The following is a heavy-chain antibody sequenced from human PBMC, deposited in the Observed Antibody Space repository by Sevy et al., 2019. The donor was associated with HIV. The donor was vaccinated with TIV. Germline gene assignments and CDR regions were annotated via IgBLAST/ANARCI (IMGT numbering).Heavy chain of an antibody. V-gene: IGHV3-30-3*01. CDR3: ARPRANYVDHYFFYAMYV. D-gene: IGHD4-17*01. Sequence: GGSLRLSCAASGFAFSNYYAMHWVRQAPGKGLEWVALISYDGSDKYYADSVKGRFTISRDNFKNTLFLQMNSLTTEHTAVYYCARPRANYVDHYFFYAMYVWGQGTTVTVSS. CDR2: ISYDGSDK. CDR1: GFAFSNYYA. J-gene: IGHJ6*02.